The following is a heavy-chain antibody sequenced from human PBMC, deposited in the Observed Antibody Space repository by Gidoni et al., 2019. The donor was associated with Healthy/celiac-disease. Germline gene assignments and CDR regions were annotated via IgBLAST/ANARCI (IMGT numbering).Heavy chain of an antibody. CDR3: ARRGSYYEFDY. J-gene: IGHJ4*02. CDR1: GGSISSSSYS. Sequence: QLQLQESGPGLVKPSETLSLTCTVSGGSISSSSYSWGWIRQPPGKGLEWIGSIYYSGSTYYNPSLKSRVTISVDTSKNQFSLKLSSVTAADTAVYYCARRGSYYEFDYWGQGTLVTVSS. V-gene: IGHV4-39*01. CDR2: IYYSGST. D-gene: IGHD1-26*01.